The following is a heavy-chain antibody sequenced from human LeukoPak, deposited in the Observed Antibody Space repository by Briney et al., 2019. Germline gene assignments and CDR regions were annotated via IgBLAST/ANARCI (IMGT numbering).Heavy chain of an antibody. CDR1: GFTFSSYA. V-gene: IGHV3-30-3*01. CDR3: AGGHYYGLGSLDY. Sequence: GGSLRLSCAASGFTFSSYAMHWVRQAPGKGLEWVAVISYDGSNKYYADSVKGRFTISRDNSKNTLYLQMNSLRAEDTAVYYCAGGHYYGLGSLDYWGQGTLVTVSS. J-gene: IGHJ4*02. D-gene: IGHD3-10*01. CDR2: ISYDGSNK.